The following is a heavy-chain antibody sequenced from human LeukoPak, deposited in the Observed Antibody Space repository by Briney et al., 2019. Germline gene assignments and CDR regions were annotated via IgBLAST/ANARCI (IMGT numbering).Heavy chain of an antibody. CDR2: INPNSGGT. D-gene: IGHD3-3*01. CDR3: ARDQNYDFWSGLDY. Sequence: ASVKVSCKASGYTFTGYYMHWVRQAPGQGLEWMGWINPNSGGTNYAQKFQGRVTMTRDTSISTAYMELSRLRSDDTAVYYCARDQNYDFWSGLDYWGQGTLVTVSS. V-gene: IGHV1-2*02. CDR1: GYTFTGYY. J-gene: IGHJ4*02.